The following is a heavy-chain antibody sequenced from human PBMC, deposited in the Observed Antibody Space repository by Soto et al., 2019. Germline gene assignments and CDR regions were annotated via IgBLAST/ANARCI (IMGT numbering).Heavy chain of an antibody. CDR1: GGFITSYY. CDR2: ISYSGST. D-gene: IGHD6-13*01. Sequence: SETLSLTCTVSGGFITSYYWSWIRQPPGKGLEWIGYISYSGSTKYNPSLKSRVTISLDTSKNQFSLRLSSVTSADTAVYYCARVSPRDSSTYYYDYWGQGTLVTVSS. V-gene: IGHV4-59*01. CDR3: ARVSPRDSSTYYYDY. J-gene: IGHJ4*02.